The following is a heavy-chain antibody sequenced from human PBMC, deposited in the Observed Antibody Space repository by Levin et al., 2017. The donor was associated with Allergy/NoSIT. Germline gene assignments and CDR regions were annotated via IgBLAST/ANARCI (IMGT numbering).Heavy chain of an antibody. CDR1: GFTFSSYG. V-gene: IGHV3-30*18. CDR3: AKDVYGSGWYPRGNDAFEV. Sequence: GESLKISCAASGFTFSSYGMHWVRQAPGKGLEWVAVISSDGRKKFYADSVKGRFTISRDNSKNTLDLQMNSLRAEDTAVYYCAKDVYGSGWYPRGNDAFEVWGQGTKVSVSS. D-gene: IGHD6-19*01. CDR2: ISSDGRKK. J-gene: IGHJ3*01.